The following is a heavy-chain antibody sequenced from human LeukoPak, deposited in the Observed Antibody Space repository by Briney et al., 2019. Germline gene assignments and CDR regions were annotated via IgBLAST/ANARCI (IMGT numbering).Heavy chain of an antibody. CDR3: VRHDGRGGATMGALDS. CDR1: AGSISSTSHH. D-gene: IGHD5-12*01. CDR2: LFSGRTT. Sequence: SETLSLTCTVSAGSISSTSHHRGWIRQSPGKGLEWIGSLFSGRTTYYNPSLDSRVTISVATSKNQFSLQLNSVTAADTAVYYCVRHDGRGGATMGALDSWGQGSLVTVSS. J-gene: IGHJ4*02. V-gene: IGHV4-39*01.